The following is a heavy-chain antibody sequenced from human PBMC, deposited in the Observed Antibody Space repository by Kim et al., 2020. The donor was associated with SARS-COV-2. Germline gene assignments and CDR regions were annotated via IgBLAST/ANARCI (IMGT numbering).Heavy chain of an antibody. CDR1: GYSFTSYW. V-gene: IGHV5-51*01. J-gene: IGHJ4*02. CDR3: ARPPQGGYIGGGYFDY. D-gene: IGHD5-12*01. CDR2: IYPGDSDT. Sequence: GESLKISCKGSGYSFTSYWIGWVRQMPGKGLEWMGIIYPGDSDTRYSPSFQGQVTISADKSISTAYLQWSSLKASDTAMYYCARPPQGGYIGGGYFDYWGQGTLVTVSS.